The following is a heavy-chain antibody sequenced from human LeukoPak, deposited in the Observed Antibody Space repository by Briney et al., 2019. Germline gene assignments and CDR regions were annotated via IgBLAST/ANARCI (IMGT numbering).Heavy chain of an antibody. Sequence: ASVKVSCKASGGTFSSYAISWVRQAPGQGLEWMGRIIPILGIANYAQKFQGRVTITADKSTSTAYMELSSLRSEDTAVYYCARDGYHDSSGYCDYWGQGTLVTVSS. CDR3: ARDGYHDSSGYCDY. CDR1: GGTFSSYA. D-gene: IGHD3-22*01. J-gene: IGHJ4*02. CDR2: IIPILGIA. V-gene: IGHV1-69*04.